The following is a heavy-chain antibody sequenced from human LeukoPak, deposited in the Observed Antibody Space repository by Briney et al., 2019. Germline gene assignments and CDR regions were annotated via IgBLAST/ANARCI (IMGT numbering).Heavy chain of an antibody. Sequence: PSETLSLTCTVSDDSLSSYSWNWIRQPAGKGLEWIGRIYTSGTTDYKPSLKSRVTMSVDTSKNQFSLRLSSVTAADTAVYYCARDLVGYCSTTGCYGAAFDIWGQGTMITVS. CDR2: IYTSGTT. D-gene: IGHD2-2*03. CDR1: DDSLSSYS. V-gene: IGHV4-4*07. J-gene: IGHJ3*02. CDR3: ARDLVGYCSTTGCYGAAFDI.